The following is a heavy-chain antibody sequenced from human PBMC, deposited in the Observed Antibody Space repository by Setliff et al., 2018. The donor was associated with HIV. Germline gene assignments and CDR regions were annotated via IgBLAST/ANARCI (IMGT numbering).Heavy chain of an antibody. V-gene: IGHV1-69*10. D-gene: IGHD1-1*01. Sequence: SVKVSCKTSGVSFSSYAISWVRQAPGQGLEWVGGVIPALGIPDYAQKFQGRITITAAKYTGTAYMELNNLRFEDTAIYYCASGGGREALRATAQLPHNWGQGTLVTVSS. CDR3: ASGGGREALRATAQLPHN. J-gene: IGHJ4*02. CDR2: VIPALGIP. CDR1: GVSFSSYA.